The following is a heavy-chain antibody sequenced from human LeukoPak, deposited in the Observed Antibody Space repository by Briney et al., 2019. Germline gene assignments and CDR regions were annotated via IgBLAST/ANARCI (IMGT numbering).Heavy chain of an antibody. CDR2: IYSDSGGGT. Sequence: GGSLRLSCAASGFTVSSNYMSWVRQAPGKGLEWVSVIYSDSGGGTYYADSVKGRFTMSRDNSKNTLYLHMNSLRAEDTAVYYCARGFTHDYGDYFDYWGQGTLVTVSS. CDR3: ARGFTHDYGDYFDY. CDR1: GFTVSSNY. V-gene: IGHV3-66*01. D-gene: IGHD4-17*01. J-gene: IGHJ4*02.